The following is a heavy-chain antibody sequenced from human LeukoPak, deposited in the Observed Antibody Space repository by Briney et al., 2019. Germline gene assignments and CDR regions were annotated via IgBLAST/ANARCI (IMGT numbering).Heavy chain of an antibody. J-gene: IGHJ6*04. Sequence: GGSLRLSCAASGFTFDDYGLSWVRQAPGKGLEWVSYISSSGSTIYYADSVKGRFTISRDNAKNSLYLQMNSLRAEDTAVYYCAELGITMIGGVWGKGTTVTVSS. CDR1: GFTFDDYG. CDR2: ISSSGSTI. CDR3: AELGITMIGGV. D-gene: IGHD3-10*02. V-gene: IGHV3-48*03.